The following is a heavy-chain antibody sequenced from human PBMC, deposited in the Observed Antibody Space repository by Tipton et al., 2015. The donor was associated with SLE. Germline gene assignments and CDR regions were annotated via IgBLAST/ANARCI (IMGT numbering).Heavy chain of an antibody. V-gene: IGHV4-38-2*01. J-gene: IGHJ6*03. D-gene: IGHD1-7*01. CDR2: CYHSGRT. CDR1: DFSISNSYY. CDR3: ARTSDGNYMDGFYMDV. Sequence: TLSLTCAVSDFSISNSYYWGWIRQPPVKGLEWIGSCYHSGRTYYNPTLESRVSISLDTSKNHFSLNVNSVTAADTAVYYCARTSDGNYMDGFYMDVWGKGTTVIVSS.